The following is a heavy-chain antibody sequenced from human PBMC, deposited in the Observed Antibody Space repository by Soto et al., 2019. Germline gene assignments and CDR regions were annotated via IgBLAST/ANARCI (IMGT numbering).Heavy chain of an antibody. J-gene: IGHJ4*02. D-gene: IGHD3-22*01. V-gene: IGHV3-64*01. Sequence: GESLKISCAASGFTFSSYAMHWVRQAPGKGLEYVSAISSNGGSTYYANSVKGRFTISRDNSKNTLYLQMGSLRAEDMAVYYCARWDSSGYYFDYWGQGTLVTVSS. CDR3: ARWDSSGYYFDY. CDR1: GFTFSSYA. CDR2: ISSNGGST.